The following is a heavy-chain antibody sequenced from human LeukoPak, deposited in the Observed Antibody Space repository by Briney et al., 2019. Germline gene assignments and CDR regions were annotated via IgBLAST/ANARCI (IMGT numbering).Heavy chain of an antibody. Sequence: PSETLSLTCTVSGGSISSSSYYWGWIRQPPGKGLEWIGSIYYSGSTYYNPSLKSRVTISVDTSKNQFSLKLSSVTAADTAVYYCARVNYDFWSGYYRAAFDIWGQGTMVTVSS. CDR3: ARVNYDFWSGYYRAAFDI. D-gene: IGHD3-3*01. J-gene: IGHJ3*02. CDR2: IYYSGST. CDR1: GGSISSSSYY. V-gene: IGHV4-39*07.